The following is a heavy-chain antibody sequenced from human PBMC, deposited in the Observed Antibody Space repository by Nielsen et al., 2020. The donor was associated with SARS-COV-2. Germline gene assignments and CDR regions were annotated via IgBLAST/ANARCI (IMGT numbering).Heavy chain of an antibody. D-gene: IGHD2-15*01. CDR2: ISYDGSNK. J-gene: IGHJ5*02. Sequence: GGSLRLSCAPSGFTFISYGMHWVRQAPGKGLEWVAVISYDGSNKYYADSVKGRFTISRDNSKNTLYLQMNSLRAEDTAVYYCAKDRRYCSGGSCLNWFDPWGQGTLVTVSS. CDR1: GFTFISYG. V-gene: IGHV3-30*18. CDR3: AKDRRYCSGGSCLNWFDP.